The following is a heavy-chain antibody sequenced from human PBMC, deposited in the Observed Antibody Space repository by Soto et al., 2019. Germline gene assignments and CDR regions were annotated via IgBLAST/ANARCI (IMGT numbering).Heavy chain of an antibody. D-gene: IGHD2-2*01. V-gene: IGHV4-4*07. CDR1: GTSIRHFY. CDR3: VRDRADFSSTYYHYFSV. CDR2: ISITGTT. J-gene: IGHJ2*01. Sequence: ASETLSLTCKVSGTSIRHFYWNWIRQTAGKGLVWIGLISITGTTSLNPFLKSRVTMSMDTSKNEFSLNLTSVPAADTAVYYCVRDRADFSSTYYHYFSVWGRGIQVTVSS.